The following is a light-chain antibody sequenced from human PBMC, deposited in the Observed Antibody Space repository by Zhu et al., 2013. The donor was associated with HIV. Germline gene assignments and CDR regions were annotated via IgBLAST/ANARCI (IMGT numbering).Light chain of an antibody. CDR1: QNIGNH. Sequence: DIVLTQSPATVSLSPGERVTLFCRASQNIGNHLAWYQHKGGQPPRLLIYAASQRATGVPARFSGGGSGTHFTLTISSLQSEDVAVYYCQQYNYWLSWTFGQGTKVEIK. J-gene: IGKJ1*01. CDR3: QQYNYWLSWT. V-gene: IGKV3-11*01. CDR2: AAS.